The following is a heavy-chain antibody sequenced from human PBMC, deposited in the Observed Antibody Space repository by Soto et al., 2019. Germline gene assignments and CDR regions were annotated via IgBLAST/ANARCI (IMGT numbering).Heavy chain of an antibody. J-gene: IGHJ6*02. CDR2: INPKFGDT. Sequence: QVQLVQSGAEVKEPGDSVRVSCEASGYTFTAYYIHWVRQAPGQGLEWMGWINPKFGDTTYAQDFQGRLTLTRDMSISPVYIDLSRLTSDDTDIYYGARNMDYYYGPGSGNGHGVWGQGTTVNVFS. D-gene: IGHD3-10*01. V-gene: IGHV1-2*02. CDR1: GYTFTAYY. CDR3: ARNMDYYYGPGSGNGHGV.